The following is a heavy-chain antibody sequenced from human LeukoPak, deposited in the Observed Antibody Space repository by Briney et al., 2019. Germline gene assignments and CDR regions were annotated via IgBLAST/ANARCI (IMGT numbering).Heavy chain of an antibody. V-gene: IGHV3-66*02. CDR2: IYSGGRT. Sequence: QPGGSLRLSCAASGFTVSNIFMSWVRQAPGKGLEWVSVIYSGGRTFYADAVKGRFTISRDNSKNTVYLQMNSLRGEDTAVYYCARDGVTAGYGVFDYWGQGTLVTVSS. CDR3: ARDGVTAGYGVFDY. J-gene: IGHJ4*02. CDR1: GFTVSNIF. D-gene: IGHD5-12*01.